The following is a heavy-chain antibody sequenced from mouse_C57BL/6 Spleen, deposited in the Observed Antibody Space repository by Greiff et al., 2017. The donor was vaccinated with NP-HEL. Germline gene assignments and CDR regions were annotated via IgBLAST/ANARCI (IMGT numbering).Heavy chain of an antibody. CDR3: ARGEGNWYFDV. CDR1: GYTFTSYW. Sequence: QVQLQQPGAELVRPGSSVKLSCKASGYTFTSYWMHWVKQRPIQGLEWIGNIDPSDSETHYNQKFKDKATLTVDKSSSTAYMQLSSLTSEDSAVYYCARGEGNWYFDVWGTGTTVTVSS. V-gene: IGHV1-52*01. CDR2: IDPSDSET. J-gene: IGHJ1*03.